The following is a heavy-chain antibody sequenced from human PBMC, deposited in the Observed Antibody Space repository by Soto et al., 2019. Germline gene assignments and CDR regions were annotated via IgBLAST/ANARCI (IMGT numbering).Heavy chain of an antibody. Sequence: QVQLVESGGGVVQPGRSLRLSCAASGFTFSSYGMHWVRQAPGKGLEWVALISYDGSNKNFADSVKGRFTISRDNSKNTLYLQMNSLRAEDTAVYYCAKDESDCSDGSCYWGYLDYWGQGTLVTVSS. D-gene: IGHD2-15*01. V-gene: IGHV3-30*18. J-gene: IGHJ4*02. CDR2: ISYDGSNK. CDR1: GFTFSSYG. CDR3: AKDESDCSDGSCYWGYLDY.